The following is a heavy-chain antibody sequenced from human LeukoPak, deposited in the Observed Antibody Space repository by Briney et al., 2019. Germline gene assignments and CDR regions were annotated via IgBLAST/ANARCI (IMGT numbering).Heavy chain of an antibody. CDR3: AKHPPVTTVRFWYFDF. Sequence: GGSLRLSCAASGFTFSSYAMHWVRQAPGKGLEWVAVISYDGSNKYYADSVKGRFTISRDNSKNTLYLQMNSLRAEDTAVYYCAKHPPVTTVRFWYFDFWGQGTLVTVSS. CDR1: GFTFSSYA. CDR2: ISYDGSNK. D-gene: IGHD4-17*01. J-gene: IGHJ4*02. V-gene: IGHV3-30-3*02.